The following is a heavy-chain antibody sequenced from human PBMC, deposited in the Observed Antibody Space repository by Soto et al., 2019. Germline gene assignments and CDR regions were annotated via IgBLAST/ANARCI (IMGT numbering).Heavy chain of an antibody. CDR2: IYYSGST. CDR3: AREGKLYSSSWHRFDP. D-gene: IGHD6-13*01. J-gene: IGHJ5*02. V-gene: IGHV4-59*01. CDR1: GGSISSYY. Sequence: PSETLSLTCTVSGGSISSYYWSWIRQPPGKGLEWTGYIYYSGSTNYNPSLKSRVTISVDTSKNQFSLKLSSVTAADTAVYYCAREGKLYSSSWHRFDPWGQGTLVTVSS.